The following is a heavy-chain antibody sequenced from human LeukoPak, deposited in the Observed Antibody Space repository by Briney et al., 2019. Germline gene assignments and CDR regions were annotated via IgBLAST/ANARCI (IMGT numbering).Heavy chain of an antibody. Sequence: PSETLSLTCTVSGGSISSSSYYWGWIRQPPGKGVEWIGSIYYSGSTYYNPSLQSRVTISVDTSKNQFSLKLSSVTAADTAVYYCARDNTAGLSEYGMDVWGQGTTVTVSS. V-gene: IGHV4-39*07. J-gene: IGHJ6*02. D-gene: IGHD5-18*01. CDR1: GGSISSSSYY. CDR3: ARDNTAGLSEYGMDV. CDR2: IYYSGST.